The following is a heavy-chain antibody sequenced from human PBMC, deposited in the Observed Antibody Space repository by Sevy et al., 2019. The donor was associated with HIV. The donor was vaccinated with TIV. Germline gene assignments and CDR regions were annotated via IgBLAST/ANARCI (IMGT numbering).Heavy chain of an antibody. Sequence: SETLSLTCAVSGYSISSGYLWAWIRQPPGRGLEWIGRIYHSGSTHYNSSLTSRVTISVDTSKNQFSLKLSSVTAADTAVYYCVRLAVPRISSSGTYYNHGWFDVWGQGILVTVSS. D-gene: IGHD3-10*01. CDR3: VRLAVPRISSSGTYYNHGWFDV. J-gene: IGHJ5*02. CDR1: GYSISSGYL. V-gene: IGHV4-38-2*01. CDR2: IYHSGST.